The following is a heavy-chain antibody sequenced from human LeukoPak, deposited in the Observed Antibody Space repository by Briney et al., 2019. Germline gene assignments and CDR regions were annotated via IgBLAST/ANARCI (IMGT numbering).Heavy chain of an antibody. CDR2: INPSGGAT. CDR1: GYTFTSYY. CDR3: ARDRDRSGSDLFDY. J-gene: IGHJ4*02. D-gene: IGHD3-22*01. V-gene: IGHV1-46*01. Sequence: ASVTVSCKASGYTFTSYYVHWVRQATGQGPEWMGIINPSGGATRYAQKFQGRVTMTRDMSTSTVYMDLSSLRSDDTALYYCARDRDRSGSDLFDYWGQGTLVTVSS.